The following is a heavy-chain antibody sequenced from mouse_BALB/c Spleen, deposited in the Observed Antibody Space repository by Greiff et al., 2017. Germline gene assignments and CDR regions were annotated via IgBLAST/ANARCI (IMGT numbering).Heavy chain of an antibody. CDR2: INPSNGRT. Sequence: VQLQQPGAELVKPGASVKLSCKASGYTFTSYWMHWVKQRPGQGLEWIGEINPSNGRTNYNEKFKSKATLTVDKSSSTAYMQLSSLTSEDSAVYYCARGEYGNYDYAIDYWGQGTSVTVSS. CDR3: ARGEYGNYDYAIDY. J-gene: IGHJ4*01. V-gene: IGHV1S81*02. CDR1: GYTFTSYW. D-gene: IGHD2-10*02.